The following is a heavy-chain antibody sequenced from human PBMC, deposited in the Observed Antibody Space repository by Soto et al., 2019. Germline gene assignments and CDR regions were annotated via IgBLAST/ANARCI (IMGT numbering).Heavy chain of an antibody. V-gene: IGHV3-23*03. CDR1: GFTFSSYA. J-gene: IGHJ3*02. CDR3: AKIPHSSSWYLDAFDI. Sequence: GGSLRLSCAASGFTFSSYAMSWVRQAPGKGLEWVSVIYSGGSTYYADSVKGRFTISRDNSKNTLYLQMNSLRAEDTAVYYCAKIPHSSSWYLDAFDIWGQGTMVTVSS. D-gene: IGHD6-13*01. CDR2: IYSGGST.